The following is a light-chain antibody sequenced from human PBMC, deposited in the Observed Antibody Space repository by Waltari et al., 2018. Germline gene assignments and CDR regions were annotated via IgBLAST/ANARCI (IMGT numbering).Light chain of an antibody. CDR2: EDN. CDR1: SSNIGNTY. V-gene: IGLV1-51*02. Sequence: QSVLTQPPSVSAAPGQRVTISCSGGSSNIGNTYVSWYRQFPGTAPKLHVYEDNERPSGGLGRFSGSKSGTSATLDITGLQAGDEADYYCGTWDSSLSGAVFGGGTHLTVL. J-gene: IGLJ7*01. CDR3: GTWDSSLSGAV.